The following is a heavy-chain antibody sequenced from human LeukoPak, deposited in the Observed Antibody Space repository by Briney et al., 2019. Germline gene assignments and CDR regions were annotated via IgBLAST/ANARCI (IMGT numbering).Heavy chain of an antibody. CDR3: GRGELLYGAGSYYYYFDY. D-gene: IGHD3-10*01. CDR2: IYYSGSP. CDR1: GGSISSGSYY. V-gene: IGHV4-61*01. J-gene: IGHJ4*02. Sequence: SETLSLTCTVSGGSISSGSYYWSWIRQHPGKGLVWIGYIYYSGSPSYNPSLKSRVTISEDTSKNLFSLMLSSVTAADAGLYCWGRGELLYGAGSYYYYFDYWGQGTLVTVSS.